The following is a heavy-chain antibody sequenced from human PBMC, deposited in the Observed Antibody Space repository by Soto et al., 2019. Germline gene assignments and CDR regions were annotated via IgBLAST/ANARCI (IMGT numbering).Heavy chain of an antibody. CDR1: GGSISSGGYY. CDR3: ARNGGSTWYYFDP. V-gene: IGHV4-31*03. J-gene: IGHJ4*02. CDR2: IYYSGST. D-gene: IGHD6-13*01. Sequence: SETLSLTCTVSGGSISSGGYYWSWIRQHPGKGLEWIGYIYYSGSTYYNPSLKSRVTISVDTSKNQFSLKVSSVTAADTGMYYCARNGGSTWYYFDPWGQGTLVTVSS.